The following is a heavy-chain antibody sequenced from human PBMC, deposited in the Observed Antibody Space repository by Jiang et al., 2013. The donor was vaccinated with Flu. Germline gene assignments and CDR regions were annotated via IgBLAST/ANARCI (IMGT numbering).Heavy chain of an antibody. V-gene: IGHV3-30*03. J-gene: IGHJ6*02. CDR3: ARDDPRGPFYYGMDV. CDR2: ISYDGSHK. CDR1: GFTFTSYG. Sequence: VQLLESGGGVVQPGRSLRLSCAASGFTFTSYGMHWVRQAPGKGLEWVALISYDGSHKYYSDSLKGRFSISRDNSQNTVYLQMNSLSGEDTAVYYCARDDPRGPFYYGMDVWGQGTAVTVSS.